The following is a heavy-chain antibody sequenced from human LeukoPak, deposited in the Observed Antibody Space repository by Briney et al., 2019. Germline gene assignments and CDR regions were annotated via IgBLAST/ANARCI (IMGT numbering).Heavy chain of an antibody. CDR3: ARVLREQDFDY. CDR1: GYTFTSYA. J-gene: IGHJ4*02. D-gene: IGHD1-26*01. CDR2: ISAYNGNT. Sequence: ASVKVSCKASGYTFTSYAMHWVRQAPGQRLEWMGWISAYNGNTNYAQKLQGRVTMTTNTSTSTAYMELRSLRSDDTAVYYCARVLREQDFDYWGQGTLVTVSS. V-gene: IGHV1-18*01.